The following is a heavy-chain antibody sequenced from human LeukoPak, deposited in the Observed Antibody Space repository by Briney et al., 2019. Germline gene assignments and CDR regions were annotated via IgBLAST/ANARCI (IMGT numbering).Heavy chain of an antibody. Sequence: GASVKVSCKASGGTFSSYAISWVRQAPGQGLEWMGGIIPIIGTANYAQKFQGRVTITADESTSTAYMELSSLRSEDTAVYYCARDRITIFGVATVAFDIWGQGTMVTVSS. D-gene: IGHD3-3*01. J-gene: IGHJ3*02. CDR1: GGTFSSYA. V-gene: IGHV1-69*13. CDR3: ARDRITIFGVATVAFDI. CDR2: IIPIIGTA.